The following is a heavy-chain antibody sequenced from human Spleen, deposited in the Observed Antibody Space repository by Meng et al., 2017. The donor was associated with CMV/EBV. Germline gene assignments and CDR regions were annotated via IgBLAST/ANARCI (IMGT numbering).Heavy chain of an antibody. V-gene: IGHV1-2*02. J-gene: IGHJ6*02. D-gene: IGHD3-22*01. CDR2: MKPNSGGT. Sequence: ASVKVSCKASGYSFTGYYIHWVRQAPGQGLEWMGWMKPNSGGTKYAQMFQSRVTMTSDTSISTAYMEVSGLRSEDTAVYYCARSDYYDSRGMYYFRYYGMDVWGQGTTVTVSS. CDR1: GYSFTGYY. CDR3: ARSDYYDSRGMYYFRYYGMDV.